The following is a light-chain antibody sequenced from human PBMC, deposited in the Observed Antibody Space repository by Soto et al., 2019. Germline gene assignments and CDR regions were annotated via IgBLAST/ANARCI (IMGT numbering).Light chain of an antibody. Sequence: QSALTQPASVSGSPGQSITISCTGTSGDIGSYNRVSWYQQHPGKAPKLIIYEVTTRPSGVSSRFSGSKSGNTASLTISGLQADDEATYYCSSYTSTNTPYVFGTGTKVTVL. CDR3: SSYTSTNTPYV. J-gene: IGLJ1*01. V-gene: IGLV2-14*01. CDR1: SGDIGSYNR. CDR2: EVT.